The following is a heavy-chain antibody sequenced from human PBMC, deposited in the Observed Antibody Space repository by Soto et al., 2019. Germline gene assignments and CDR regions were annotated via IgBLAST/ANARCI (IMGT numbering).Heavy chain of an antibody. J-gene: IGHJ6*02. D-gene: IGHD2-2*01. CDR1: GGTFSSYA. V-gene: IGHV1-69*13. CDR3: AGYCSSSICPEDHYFALEV. Sequence: SVKVSCKASGGTFSSYAISWVRQAPGQGLEWMGGIIPIFGTANYAQKFQGRVTITADESTSTAYMKLSSVSAADTARYFCAGYCSSSICPEDHYFALEVWGQGTTVTVSS. CDR2: IIPIFGTA.